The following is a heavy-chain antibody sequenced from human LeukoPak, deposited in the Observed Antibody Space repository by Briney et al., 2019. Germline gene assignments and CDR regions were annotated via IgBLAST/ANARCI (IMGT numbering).Heavy chain of an antibody. V-gene: IGHV4-30-4*01. CDR1: GGSFTDYF. J-gene: IGHJ4*02. CDR2: IYYSGST. D-gene: IGHD3-10*01. Sequence: SETLSLTCSVYGGSFTDYFWTWIRQPPGKGLEWIGYIYYSGSTYYNPSLKSRVTISVDTSKNQFSLKLSSVTAADTAVYYCARGGLYGSGIWGQGTLVTVSS. CDR3: ARGGLYGSGI.